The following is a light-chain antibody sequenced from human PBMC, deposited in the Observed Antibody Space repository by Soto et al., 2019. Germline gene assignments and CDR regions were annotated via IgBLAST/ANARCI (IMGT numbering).Light chain of an antibody. CDR2: RAS. V-gene: IGKV3-15*01. J-gene: IGKJ4*02. Sequence: EIDVTHSPCTLCLSAPETRTPSFRASQSLGDNLAWYQQKPGQAPRLLIFRASSRAKGVPARFSASGSGTEFTLTISGLQSEDFAVYYFHQYNNGPTWKFGAGTKVEI. CDR1: QSLGDN. CDR3: HQYNNGPTWK.